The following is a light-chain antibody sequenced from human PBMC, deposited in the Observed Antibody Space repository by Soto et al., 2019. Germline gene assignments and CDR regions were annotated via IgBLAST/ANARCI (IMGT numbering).Light chain of an antibody. CDR1: SSDVGGYKY. J-gene: IGLJ2*01. V-gene: IGLV2-14*01. Sequence: QSALTQPASVSGSPGQSITISCTGTSSDVGGYKYVSWYQQHPGKAPKLMIYEVSDRPSGVSNRFSGSKSGNTASLTISGLQAADEADYYCNSYAGGLVLFGGGTKLTVL. CDR3: NSYAGGLVL. CDR2: EVS.